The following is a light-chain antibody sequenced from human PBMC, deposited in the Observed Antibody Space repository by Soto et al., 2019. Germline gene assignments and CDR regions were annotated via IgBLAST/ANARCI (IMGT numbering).Light chain of an antibody. CDR3: SSYTSGSTLVV. J-gene: IGLJ1*01. CDR1: SNDVGGYNY. V-gene: IGLV2-14*01. Sequence: QSALTQHASVSGSPGQSITMSCTGTSNDVGGYNYVSWYQQHPGKAPKLIISEVSNRPSGVSLRFSGSKSGNTASLTISGLQAEDEADYYCSSYTSGSTLVVFGTGTKVTVL. CDR2: EVS.